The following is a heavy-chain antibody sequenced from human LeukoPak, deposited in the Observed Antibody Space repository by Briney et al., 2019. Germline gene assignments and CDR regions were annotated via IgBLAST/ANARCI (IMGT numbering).Heavy chain of an antibody. Sequence: ASVKVSCKASGYTFTSYGISWVRQAPGQGLEWMGWISAYNGNTNYAQKLQGRVTMATDTSTSTAYMELRSLRSDDTAVYYCARGAPVVPAATFDYWGQGTLVTVSS. D-gene: IGHD2-2*01. CDR2: ISAYNGNT. J-gene: IGHJ4*02. CDR3: ARGAPVVPAATFDY. CDR1: GYTFTSYG. V-gene: IGHV1-18*01.